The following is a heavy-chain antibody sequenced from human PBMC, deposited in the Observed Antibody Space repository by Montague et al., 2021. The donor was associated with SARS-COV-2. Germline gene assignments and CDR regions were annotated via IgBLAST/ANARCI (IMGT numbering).Heavy chain of an antibody. J-gene: IGHJ2*01. CDR2: IYYSGSVTT. CDR3: ARRGGGEVFARFMYWYFDV. D-gene: IGHD2-21*01. Sequence: SETLSLTCSVSGRSINNYYWGWVRQSPGKGLEWIGYIYYSGSVTTSYNPSLKSRVSISVDTSENQFSLKLTSVTAADMAVYYCARRGGGEVFARFMYWYFDVWSRGSLVTVSS. CDR1: GRSINNYY. V-gene: IGHV4-59*13.